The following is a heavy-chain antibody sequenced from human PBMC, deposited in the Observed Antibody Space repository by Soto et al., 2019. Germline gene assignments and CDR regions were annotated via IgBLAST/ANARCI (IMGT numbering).Heavy chain of an antibody. V-gene: IGHV3-11*05. J-gene: IGHJ4*02. D-gene: IGHD4-17*01. CDR1: GFKFSDFF. Sequence: QLVESGGALVKPGGSLRLSCEASGFKFSDFFMSWIRQAPGKGLEWIGHINGGSTQTQYVDSVRGRFTISRDNAKNFLFLEMDCLRPEETSLYYCARGTHYREKRGPEGGQGKLVTVSS. CDR2: INGGSTQT. CDR3: ARGTHYREKRGPE.